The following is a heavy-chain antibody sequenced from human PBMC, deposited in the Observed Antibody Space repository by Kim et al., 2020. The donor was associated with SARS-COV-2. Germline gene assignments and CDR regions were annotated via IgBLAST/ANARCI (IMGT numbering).Heavy chain of an antibody. CDR1: GFNFSSYA. V-gene: IGHV3-30*04. Sequence: GGSLRLSCAASGFNFSSYAMHWVRQAPGKGMEWVAVISYDGSNKYYADSAKGRFTISRDNSKNTLYLQMNSRRAEDTAVYYCARDREIAAAGDHGFDYWGQVTLVTISS. D-gene: IGHD6-13*01. J-gene: IGHJ4*02. CDR2: ISYDGSNK. CDR3: ARDREIAAAGDHGFDY.